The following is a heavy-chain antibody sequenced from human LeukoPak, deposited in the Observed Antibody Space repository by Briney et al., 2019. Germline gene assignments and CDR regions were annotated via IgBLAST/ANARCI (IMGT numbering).Heavy chain of an antibody. CDR3: ARRVRWDTDDAFDI. V-gene: IGHV4-39*07. CDR1: GGSISSSSYY. D-gene: IGHD5-18*01. J-gene: IGHJ3*02. Sequence: SETLSLTCTVSGGSISSSSYYWGWIRQPPGKGLEWIGSIYYSGSTYYNPSLKSRVTISVDTSKNQFSLKLSSVTAADTAVYYCARRVRWDTDDAFDIWGQGTMVTVSS. CDR2: IYYSGST.